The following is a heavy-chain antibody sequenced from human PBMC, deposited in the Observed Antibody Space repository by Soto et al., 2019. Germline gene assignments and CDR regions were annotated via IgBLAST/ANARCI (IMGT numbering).Heavy chain of an antibody. CDR2: INHSGST. J-gene: IGHJ6*03. CDR3: ARGGGVLYGDYFYYYYMDV. CDR1: GGSFSGYY. Sequence: SQTLSLTCAVYGGSFSGYYWSWISQPPGEGLEWIGEINHSGSTNYNPSLKSRVTISVDTSKNQFSLKLSSVTAADTAVYYCARGGGVLYGDYFYYYYMDVWGKGTTVTAP. D-gene: IGHD4-17*01. V-gene: IGHV4-34*01.